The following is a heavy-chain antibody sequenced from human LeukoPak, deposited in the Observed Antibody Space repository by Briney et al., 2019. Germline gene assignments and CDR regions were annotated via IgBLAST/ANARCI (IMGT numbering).Heavy chain of an antibody. CDR1: GYSISSGYY. V-gene: IGHV4-38-2*02. CDR2: INHSGST. J-gene: IGHJ3*02. D-gene: IGHD3-3*01. Sequence: SETLSLTCTVSGYSISSGYYWGWIRQPPGKGLEWIGEINHSGSTNYNPSLKSRVTISVDTSKNQFSLKLSSVTAADTAVYWCARGAFGVLLSAFDIWGQGTMVTVSS. CDR3: ARGAFGVLLSAFDI.